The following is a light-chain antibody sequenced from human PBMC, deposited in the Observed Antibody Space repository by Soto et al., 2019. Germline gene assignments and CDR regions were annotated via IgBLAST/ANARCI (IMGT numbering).Light chain of an antibody. CDR1: SSDIGGYNY. CDR3: ASYTNTGTHVV. J-gene: IGLJ2*01. CDR2: DVS. Sequence: QSALTQPASVSGPPGQSITISCTGTSSDIGGYNYVSWYQQHPGNAPKLMIYDVSNRPSGVSNRFSGSKSGNTASLTISGLQAEDEADYHCASYTNTGTHVVFGGGTKLTVL. V-gene: IGLV2-14*03.